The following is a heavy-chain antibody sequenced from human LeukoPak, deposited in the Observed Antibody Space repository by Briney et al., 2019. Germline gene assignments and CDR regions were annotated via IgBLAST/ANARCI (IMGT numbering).Heavy chain of an antibody. CDR2: IYYSGST. CDR1: GGSISSYY. D-gene: IGHD1-26*01. Sequence: SETLSLTCTVSGGSISSYYWSWIRQPPGKGLEWIGYIYYSGSTNYNPSLKSRVTISVDTSKNQFSLNLSSVTAADTAVYYCARTYSGTYFDYRGQGTLVTVSS. CDR3: ARTYSGTYFDY. J-gene: IGHJ4*02. V-gene: IGHV4-59*01.